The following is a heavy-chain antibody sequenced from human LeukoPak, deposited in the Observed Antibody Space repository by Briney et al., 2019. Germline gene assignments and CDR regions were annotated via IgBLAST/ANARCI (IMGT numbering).Heavy chain of an antibody. J-gene: IGHJ2*01. D-gene: IGHD2-21*02. CDR2: INPSGGST. V-gene: IGHV1-46*01. Sequence: ASVKVSCKASGYTFTSYYMHWVRQAPGQGLEWMGIINPSGGSTSYAQKFQGRVTMTRDTSISTAYMELSRLRSDDTAVYYCARSDNWYFDLWGRGTLVTVSS. CDR3: ARSDNWYFDL. CDR1: GYTFTSYY.